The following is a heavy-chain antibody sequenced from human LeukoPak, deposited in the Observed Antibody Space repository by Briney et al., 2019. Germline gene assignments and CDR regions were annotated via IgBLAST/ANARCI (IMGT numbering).Heavy chain of an antibody. CDR2: ISGSGGGST. J-gene: IGHJ4*02. CDR3: AKCGYISGWPNIDY. CDR1: GFTFTSYA. Sequence: PGGSLRLSCAASGFTFTSYAMNWVRQAPGKGLEWVSAISGSGGGSTYYAGSVKGRFTISRDNSKNTLYLQMNSLRPEDTAVYYCAKCGYISGWPNIDYWGQGTLVTVSS. D-gene: IGHD6-19*01. V-gene: IGHV3-23*01.